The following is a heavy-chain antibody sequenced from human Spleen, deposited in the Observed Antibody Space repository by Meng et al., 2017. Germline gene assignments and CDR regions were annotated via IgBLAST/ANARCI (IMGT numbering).Heavy chain of an antibody. CDR3: ARHRSSSWSDY. J-gene: IGHJ4*02. D-gene: IGHD6-13*01. CDR2: INTYNGNP. CDR1: GYSFTAYA. Sequence: VKSGSELKKPGASVKVSCKASGYSFTAYAMAWVRQVPGQGLEWMGWINTYNGNPTYAQDFTGRFVFSLDTSVSTAYLQISGLKAEDTAVYYCARHRSSSWSDYWGQGTLVTVSS. V-gene: IGHV7-4-1*02.